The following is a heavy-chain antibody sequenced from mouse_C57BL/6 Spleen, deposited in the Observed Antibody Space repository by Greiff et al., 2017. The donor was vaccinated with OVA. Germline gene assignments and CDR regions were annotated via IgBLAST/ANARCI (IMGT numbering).Heavy chain of an antibody. V-gene: IGHV1-55*01. J-gene: IGHJ3*01. Sequence: QVQLQQPGAELVKPGASVKMSCKASGYTFTSYWITWVKQRPGQGLEWIGDIYPGSGSNKYNEKFKSKATMTVDTYSSTAYMQLSSLTSDDSAVYNGTRVGIYDGYYAWFAYWGQGTLVTVSA. CDR1: GYTFTSYW. CDR2: IYPGSGSN. D-gene: IGHD2-3*01. CDR3: TRVGIYDGYYAWFAY.